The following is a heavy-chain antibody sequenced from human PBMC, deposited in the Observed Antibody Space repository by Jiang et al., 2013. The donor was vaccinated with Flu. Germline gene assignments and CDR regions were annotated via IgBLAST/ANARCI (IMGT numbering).Heavy chain of an antibody. CDR2: IYYSGST. J-gene: IGHJ4*02. V-gene: IGHV4-30-4*08. CDR3: ARVRRTPWEVLDTYYFDY. Sequence: GPGLVKPSQTLSLTCTVSGGSISSGDYYWSWIRQPPGKGLEWIGYIYYSGSTSYNPSLRSRVTISVDTSKNQFSLKVSSVTAADTAVYYCARVRRTPWEVLDTYYFDYWGQGT. D-gene: IGHD1-26*01. CDR1: GGSISSGDYY.